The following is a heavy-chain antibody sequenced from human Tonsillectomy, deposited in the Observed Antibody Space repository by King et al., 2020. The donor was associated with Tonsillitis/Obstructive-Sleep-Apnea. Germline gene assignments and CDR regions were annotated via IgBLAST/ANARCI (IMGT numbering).Heavy chain of an antibody. D-gene: IGHD2-2*01. Sequence: QLPLQESGPGLVKPSETLSLTCTVSGGSISNYYWDWIRQPPGKGLEWIGHIHYSGSSGYNPSLRSRVTISVDTSKNQFSLELDSVTAAETAIYYCARLGYCSSSRCLSDYWGQGILVTVSS. CDR3: ARLGYCSSSRCLSDY. V-gene: IGHV4-59*01. CDR2: IHYSGSS. J-gene: IGHJ4*02. CDR1: GGSISNYY.